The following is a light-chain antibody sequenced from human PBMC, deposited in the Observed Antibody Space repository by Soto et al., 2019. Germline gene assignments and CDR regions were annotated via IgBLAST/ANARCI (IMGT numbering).Light chain of an antibody. CDR3: QQRSNWPPYT. Sequence: EIVLTQSPATLSLSPGERATLSCRASQSVSSYLAWYQQKPGQDPRLLIYDASNRAPGIPARFSGSGSGTDFTLTSSSLEPEDFAVYYCQQRSNWPPYTFGHGTKMEIK. CDR2: DAS. V-gene: IGKV3-11*01. J-gene: IGKJ2*01. CDR1: QSVSSY.